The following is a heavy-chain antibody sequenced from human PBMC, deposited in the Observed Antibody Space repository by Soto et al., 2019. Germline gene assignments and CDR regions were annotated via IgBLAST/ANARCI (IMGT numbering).Heavy chain of an antibody. V-gene: IGHV1-69*13. CDR3: ARPANMAGRPGDHFYYYGMDV. CDR2: IIPVFGTT. CDR1: GGTFSNYA. J-gene: IGHJ6*02. Sequence: SVKVSCKASGGTFSNYAISWVRQAPGQGLEWMGGIIPVFGTTKYTQKFQGRVTLTADGSTGTAYLEPSSLRSDDTAVYYCARPANMAGRPGDHFYYYGMDVWGQGTTVTAP. D-gene: IGHD6-6*01.